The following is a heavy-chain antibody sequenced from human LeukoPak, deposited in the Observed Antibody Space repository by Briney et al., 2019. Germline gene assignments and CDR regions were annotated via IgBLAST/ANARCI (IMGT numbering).Heavy chain of an antibody. Sequence: GGSLRLSCAASGFTFSSYAMHWVRQAPGKGLEWVAVISYDGSNKYYADSVKGRFTISRDNSKNTLYLQMNSLRAEDTAVYYCARERGAAAQNLDYWGQGTLVTVSS. CDR2: ISYDGSNK. D-gene: IGHD6-13*01. CDR3: ARERGAAAQNLDY. CDR1: GFTFSSYA. V-gene: IGHV3-30*04. J-gene: IGHJ4*02.